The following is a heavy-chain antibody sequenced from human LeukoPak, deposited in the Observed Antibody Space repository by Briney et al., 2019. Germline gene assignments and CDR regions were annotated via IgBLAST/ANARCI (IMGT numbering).Heavy chain of an antibody. Sequence: SETLSLTCTVSGGSIRSSYYYWGWIRQPPGKGLEWIGSIYDSGSTYYNPSLKSRVTISVDTSKNQFSLKLNSVTAADTAVYYCARHQSSRAPTWGQGALVTVSS. V-gene: IGHV4-39*01. CDR2: IYDSGST. CDR3: ARHQSSRAPT. J-gene: IGHJ5*02. D-gene: IGHD6-6*01. CDR1: GGSIRSSYYY.